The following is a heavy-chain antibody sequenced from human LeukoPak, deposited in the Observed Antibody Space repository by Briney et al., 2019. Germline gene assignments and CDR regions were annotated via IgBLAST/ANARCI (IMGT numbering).Heavy chain of an antibody. J-gene: IGHJ6*02. CDR3: AKGNRDSSGFNYYYGMDV. V-gene: IGHV3-9*01. D-gene: IGHD3-22*01. CDR1: GFTFDDYA. Sequence: GGSLRLSCAASGFTFDDYAMFWVRHAPGKGLEWVSGISWNSKNIGYAASVKGRFTISRDNAKNSLYLQMNSLRAEDTAFYYCAKGNRDSSGFNYYYGMDVWGQGTTVTVSS. CDR2: ISWNSKNI.